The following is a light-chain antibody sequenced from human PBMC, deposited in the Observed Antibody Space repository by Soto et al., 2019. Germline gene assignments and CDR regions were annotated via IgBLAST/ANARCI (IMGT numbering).Light chain of an antibody. CDR2: RSN. J-gene: IGLJ3*02. CDR1: MSNIGSDT. V-gene: IGLV1-44*01. Sequence: QSVLTQPPSASGTPGQRDTISCSGSMSNIGSDTVNWYQQLPGTAPKLLIHRSNQRPSGVPGRFSGSKSGTSASLAISGLQPEDEADYHCASWDASLNGWVFGGGTKLTVL. CDR3: ASWDASLNGWV.